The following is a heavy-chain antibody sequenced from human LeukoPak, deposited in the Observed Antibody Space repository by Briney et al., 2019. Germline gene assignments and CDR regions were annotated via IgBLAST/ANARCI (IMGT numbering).Heavy chain of an antibody. D-gene: IGHD3-16*02. V-gene: IGHV4-39*07. Sequence: SETLSLTCTVSGGSISSSSYYWGWIRQPPGKGLEWIGSIYYSGSTYYNPSLKSRVTISADTSNNQFFLKLNSVTAADTAVYYCAGEDRNLGSWGQGTPVTVSS. J-gene: IGHJ4*02. CDR3: AGEDRNLGS. CDR2: IYYSGST. CDR1: GGSISSSSYY.